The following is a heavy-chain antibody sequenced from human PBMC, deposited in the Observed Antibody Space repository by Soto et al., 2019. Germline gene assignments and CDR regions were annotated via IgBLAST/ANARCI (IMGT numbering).Heavy chain of an antibody. CDR2: VSNDGSNK. V-gene: IGHV3-30*18. D-gene: IGHD6-19*01. CDR1: GFTFSSYV. J-gene: IGHJ4*02. CDR3: AKGLLKYNSGWYPPHFDY. Sequence: QVQLVESGGGVVQPGRSLRLSCAASGFTFSSYVMHWVRQAPGKGLEWVAVVSNDGSNKDYADSVKGRFTISRDNSKNPVYLEMNSLRAEDKAVYLCAKGLLKYNSGWYPPHFDYWGQGTLVTVSS.